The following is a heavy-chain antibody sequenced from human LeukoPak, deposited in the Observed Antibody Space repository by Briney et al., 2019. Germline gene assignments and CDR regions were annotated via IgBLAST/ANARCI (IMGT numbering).Heavy chain of an antibody. D-gene: IGHD3-10*01. V-gene: IGHV1-18*01. CDR3: ARALDYYGSGSNGDY. CDR2: IGTYNGNT. J-gene: IGHJ4*02. CDR1: GYTFTSYG. Sequence: ASVKVSCKASGYTFTSYGISWVRQAPGQGFEYMGWIGTYNGNTNYAQNLQGRVTMTTDTSTSTAYMELRSLRSDDTAVYYCARALDYYGSGSNGDYWGQGTLVTVSS.